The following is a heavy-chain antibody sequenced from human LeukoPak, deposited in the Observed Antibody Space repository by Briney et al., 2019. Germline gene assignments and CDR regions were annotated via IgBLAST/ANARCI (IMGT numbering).Heavy chain of an antibody. CDR1: GGSFSGYY. Sequence: NASETLSLTCAVYGGSFSGYYWSWIRQPPGKGLEWIGEINHSGSTNYNPSLKSRVTISVDTSKNQFSLKLSSVTAADTAVYYCARGRDTAAFDIWGQGTMVTVSS. CDR3: ARGRDTAAFDI. V-gene: IGHV4-34*01. CDR2: INHSGST. J-gene: IGHJ3*02. D-gene: IGHD5-18*01.